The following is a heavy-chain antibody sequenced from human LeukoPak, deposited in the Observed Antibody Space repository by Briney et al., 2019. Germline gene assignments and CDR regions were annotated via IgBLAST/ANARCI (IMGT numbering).Heavy chain of an antibody. D-gene: IGHD2-15*01. Sequence: ASVKISCKASGGTFSSYAISWVRQAPGQGLEWMGGIIPIFGTANYAQKFQGRVTITADESTSTAYMKLSSLRSEDKAVYYCARDTAAEDYWGQGTLVTVSS. CDR3: ARDTAAEDY. CDR2: IIPIFGTA. J-gene: IGHJ4*02. CDR1: GGTFSSYA. V-gene: IGHV1-69*13.